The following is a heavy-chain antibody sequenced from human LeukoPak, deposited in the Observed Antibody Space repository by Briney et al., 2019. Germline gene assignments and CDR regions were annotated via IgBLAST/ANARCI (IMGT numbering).Heavy chain of an antibody. D-gene: IGHD5-12*01. CDR3: SKDGRGYSGYDLYYLDH. CDR2: IRYDGSNK. V-gene: IGHV3-30*02. Sequence: GGSLRLSCAASGFTFSIYGMHWVRQAPGKGLEWVAFIRYDGSNKYYADSVKGRFTISRDNSKNTLYLQMDSLRAEDTAVYYCSKDGRGYSGYDLYYLDHWGQGTLVTVSS. J-gene: IGHJ4*02. CDR1: GFTFSIYG.